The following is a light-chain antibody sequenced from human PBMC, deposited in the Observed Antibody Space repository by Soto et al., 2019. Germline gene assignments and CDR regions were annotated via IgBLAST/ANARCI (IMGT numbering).Light chain of an antibody. CDR2: AAS. CDR3: QQFRGT. CDR1: QTIMTY. Sequence: DIQMTQSPSSLSASVGDEVTITCRASQTIMTYLNWYQLKPGKPPRLLIYAASSLQSGVPSRFSGSGSGTEFTLTISSLLPDDFATYYCQQFRGTFGQGTKVDIK. V-gene: IGKV1-39*01. J-gene: IGKJ1*01.